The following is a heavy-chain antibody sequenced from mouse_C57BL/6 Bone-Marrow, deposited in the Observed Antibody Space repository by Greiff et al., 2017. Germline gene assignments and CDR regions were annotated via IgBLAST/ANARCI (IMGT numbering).Heavy chain of an antibody. D-gene: IGHD1-1*01. J-gene: IGHJ3*01. CDR2: ISSGGDYI. CDR1: GFTFSSYA. V-gene: IGHV5-9-1*02. CDR3: TRGSYDGSSYVRFAY. Sequence: EVQRVESGEGLVKPGGSLKLSCAASGFTFSSYAMSWVRQTPEKRLEWVAYISSGGDYIYYADTVKGRFTISRDNARNTLYLQMSSLKSEDTAMYYCTRGSYDGSSYVRFAYWGQGTLVTVSA.